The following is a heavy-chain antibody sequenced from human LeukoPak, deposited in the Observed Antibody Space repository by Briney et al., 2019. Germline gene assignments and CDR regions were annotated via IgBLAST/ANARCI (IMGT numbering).Heavy chain of an antibody. V-gene: IGHV3-23*01. CDR1: GFTFSSYA. Sequence: GGSLRLSCAASGFTFSSYAMSWVRQAPGKGLEWVSAISGSGGSTYYADSVKGRFTISRDNSKNTLYLQMNSLRAEDTAVYYCAKDDVLLWFGEAVVFDYWGQGTLVTVSS. CDR2: ISGSGGST. D-gene: IGHD3-10*01. J-gene: IGHJ4*02. CDR3: AKDDVLLWFGEAVVFDY.